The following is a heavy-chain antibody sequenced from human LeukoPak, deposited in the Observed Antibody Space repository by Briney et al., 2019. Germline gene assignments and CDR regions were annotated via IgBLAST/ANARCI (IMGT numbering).Heavy chain of an antibody. CDR3: ASSSGWVPVGY. CDR2: ISSSSSTI. V-gene: IGHV3-48*01. CDR1: GFTFSSYS. Sequence: GGSLRLSCAASGFTFSSYSMNWVRQAPGKGLEWVSYISSSSSTIYYADSVKGRFTISRDNAKNSLYLQMNSLRAEDTAVYYCASSSGWVPVGYWGQGTLVTVSS. D-gene: IGHD6-19*01. J-gene: IGHJ4*02.